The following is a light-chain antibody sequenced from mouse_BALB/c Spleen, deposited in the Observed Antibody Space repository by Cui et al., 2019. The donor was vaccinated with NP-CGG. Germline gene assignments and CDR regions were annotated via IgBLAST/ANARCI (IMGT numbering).Light chain of an antibody. CDR1: TGAVTTSNY. CDR2: GTN. CDR3: ALWYSNHWV. Sequence: HAAVTQESAVPTSPGETVTLTCRSSTGAVTTSNYANWVQEKPDHLFTGLIGGTNNRAPGVPARFSGSLIGDKAALTITGAQTEDEAIYFCALWYSNHWVFGGGTKLTVL. V-gene: IGLV1*01. J-gene: IGLJ1*01.